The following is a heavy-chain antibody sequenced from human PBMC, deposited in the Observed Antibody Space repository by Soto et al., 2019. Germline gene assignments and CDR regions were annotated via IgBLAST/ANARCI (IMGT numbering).Heavy chain of an antibody. CDR1: KGSISSGDYN. V-gene: IGHV4-30-4*01. CDR2: IYYSGST. J-gene: IGHJ4*02. Sequence: SETLSISCADGKGSISSGDYNMSSIRQPPGKGLEWIGYIYYSGSTYYNPSLKSRVTISVDTSKNQFSLKLSSVTAADTAVYYCARWSPTSSYGGWVGHWGQGTVVTV. D-gene: IGHD4-17*01. CDR3: ARWSPTSSYGGWVGH.